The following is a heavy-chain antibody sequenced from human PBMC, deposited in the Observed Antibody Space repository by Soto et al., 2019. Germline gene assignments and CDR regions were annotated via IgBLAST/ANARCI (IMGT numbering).Heavy chain of an antibody. D-gene: IGHD4-4*01. CDR3: ASGPMTAITKLDY. CDR1: GFTVSSNY. J-gene: IGHJ4*02. Sequence: EVQLVESGGGLIQPGGSLRLSCAVSGFTVSSNYMTWVRQAPGKGLEWVSVMYSGGTTYSADSVKGRFTISRDNSRNTLYLQMNSLRAEDTAVYYCASGPMTAITKLDYWGQGTLVTVSS. V-gene: IGHV3-53*01. CDR2: MYSGGTT.